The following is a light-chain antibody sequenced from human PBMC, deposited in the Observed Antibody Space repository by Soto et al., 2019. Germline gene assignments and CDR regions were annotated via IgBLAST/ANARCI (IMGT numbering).Light chain of an antibody. CDR2: DAS. Sequence: EIVLTQSPGTLSLSPGERATLSCRASQSVDSYLVWYQQKPGQSPRLLIYDASNRATGIPARFSGSGSGTDFTLTISSLEPEDFAVYYCQQRSDWPPITFGQGTRLENK. CDR3: QQRSDWPPIT. V-gene: IGKV3-11*01. CDR1: QSVDSY. J-gene: IGKJ5*01.